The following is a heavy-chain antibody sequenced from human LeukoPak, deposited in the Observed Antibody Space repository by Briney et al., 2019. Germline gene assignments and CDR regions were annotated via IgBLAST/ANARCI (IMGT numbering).Heavy chain of an antibody. Sequence: GGSLRLSCAASGFTVSTNQMHWVRQAPGKGLEYVSAISSNGGSTYYADSVKGRFTISRDNSKNTLYLQMSSLRAEDTAVYYCVKDRSWDCSSTSCYLSSYYYYGMDVWGQGTTVTVSS. CDR3: VKDRSWDCSSTSCYLSSYYYYGMDV. V-gene: IGHV3-64D*09. CDR2: ISSNGGST. D-gene: IGHD2-2*01. CDR1: GFTVSTNQ. J-gene: IGHJ6*02.